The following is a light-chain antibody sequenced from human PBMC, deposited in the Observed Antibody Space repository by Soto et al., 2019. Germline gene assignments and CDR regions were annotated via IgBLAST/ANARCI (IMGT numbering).Light chain of an antibody. CDR2: DAS. CDR1: QSVSSH. Sequence: EIVLTQSPATLSLSPGERATLSCRASQSVSSHLTWYQQKPGQAPRLLIYDASSRATGIPARFSGSGSGTDFTLTISSLEPEDFAVYYCQQRSNWPLFGGGTKVEIK. J-gene: IGKJ4*01. CDR3: QQRSNWPL. V-gene: IGKV3-11*01.